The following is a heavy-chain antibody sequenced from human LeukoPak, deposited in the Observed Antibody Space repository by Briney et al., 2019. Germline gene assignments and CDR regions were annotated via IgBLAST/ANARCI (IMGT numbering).Heavy chain of an antibody. J-gene: IGHJ4*02. Sequence: PGGSLRLSCAASGFAFSDYFMTWIRQAPGQGPEWVSYLSTNGATTYYADPVKGRFTISRDNAKDSLYLQMSSLTAEDTGVYYCARATESLRAIDYWGQGTLVTVSS. CDR3: ARATESLRAIDY. D-gene: IGHD5-12*01. CDR2: LSTNGATT. CDR1: GFAFSDYF. V-gene: IGHV3-11*04.